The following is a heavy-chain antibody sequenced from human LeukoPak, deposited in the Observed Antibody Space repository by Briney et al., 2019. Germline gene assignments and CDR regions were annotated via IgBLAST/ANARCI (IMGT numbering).Heavy chain of an antibody. CDR1: GDSINSRSYY. J-gene: IGHJ4*02. CDR2: IYTSGST. Sequence: SETLSLTCTVSGDSINSRSYYWSWIRQPAGKGLEWIGRIYTSGSTSYNPSLKSRVTMSVDTSKNQFSLKPSSVTAADTAVYYCASSPPPLYSSSWFRFDYWGQGTLVTVSS. D-gene: IGHD6-13*01. CDR3: ASSPPPLYSSSWFRFDY. V-gene: IGHV4-61*02.